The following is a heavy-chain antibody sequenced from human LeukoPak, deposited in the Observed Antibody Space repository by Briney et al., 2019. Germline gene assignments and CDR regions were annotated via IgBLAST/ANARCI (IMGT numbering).Heavy chain of an antibody. CDR3: ARSVAGNYYFDY. CDR1: GGSISSSSYY. D-gene: IGHD6-19*01. V-gene: IGHV4-39*01. J-gene: IGHJ4*02. CDR2: IYYSGST. Sequence: PSETLSLTCTVSGGSISSSSYYWGWIRQPPWKGLEWIGSIYYSGSTYYNPSLKSRVTISVDTSKNQFSLKLSSVTAADTAVYYCARSVAGNYYFDYWGQGTLVTVSS.